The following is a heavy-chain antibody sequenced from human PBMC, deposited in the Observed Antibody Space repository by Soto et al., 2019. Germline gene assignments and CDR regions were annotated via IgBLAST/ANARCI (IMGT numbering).Heavy chain of an antibody. J-gene: IGHJ6*01. Sequence: EVQLVESGGGLVKPGGSLRLSCAASGFTFSSYSMNWVRQAPGKGLEWVSSISSSSSYIYYADSVKGRFTISRDNAKNSLYLQMNSLRAEDTAVYYCARVLRYYDFWSGYFPGYYYYGMDVW. D-gene: IGHD3-3*01. CDR1: GFTFSSYS. CDR2: ISSSSSYI. V-gene: IGHV3-21*01. CDR3: ARVLRYYDFWSGYFPGYYYYGMDV.